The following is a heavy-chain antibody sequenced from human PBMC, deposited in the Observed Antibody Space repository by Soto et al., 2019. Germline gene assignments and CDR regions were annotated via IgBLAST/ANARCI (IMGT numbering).Heavy chain of an antibody. CDR1: GYSFTDYH. V-gene: IGHV1-2*04. J-gene: IGHJ6*02. D-gene: IGHD2-8*01. Sequence: ASVQVSCKASGYSFTDYHIHWVRQAPGQGLEGLGRINPKSGGTSTAQKFQGWVTMTTDTSISTASMELTRLTSDDTAIYYCARGDSTDCSNGVCSFFYNHDMDVWGQGATVTVSS. CDR3: ARGDSTDCSNGVCSFFYNHDMDV. CDR2: INPKSGGT.